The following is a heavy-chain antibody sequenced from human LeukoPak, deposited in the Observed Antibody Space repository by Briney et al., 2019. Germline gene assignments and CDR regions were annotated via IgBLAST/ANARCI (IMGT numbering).Heavy chain of an antibody. CDR2: ISAYNGNT. D-gene: IGHD3-10*02. CDR3: ARGRRITMYRTLMDFDY. V-gene: IGHV1-18*01. Sequence: ASVKVSCKASGYTFTSYGISWVRQAPGQGLEWMGWISAYNGNTNYAQRLQGRVTMTTDTSTSTAYMELRSLRPDDTAVYYCARGRRITMYRTLMDFDYWGQGTLVTVSS. CDR1: GYTFTSYG. J-gene: IGHJ4*02.